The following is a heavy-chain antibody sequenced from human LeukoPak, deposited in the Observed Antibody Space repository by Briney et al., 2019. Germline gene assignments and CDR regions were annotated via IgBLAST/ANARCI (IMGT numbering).Heavy chain of an antibody. CDR3: ARGGYYDSSGYHQFDY. V-gene: IGHV1-58*01. Sequence: SVKVSCKASGFTFTSSAVQWVRQARGQRLEWIGWIVVGSGNTNYAQKFQERVTITRDMSTSTAYMELSSLRSEDTAVYYCARGGYYDSSGYHQFDYWGQGTLVTVPS. D-gene: IGHD3-22*01. CDR1: GFTFTSSA. CDR2: IVVGSGNT. J-gene: IGHJ4*02.